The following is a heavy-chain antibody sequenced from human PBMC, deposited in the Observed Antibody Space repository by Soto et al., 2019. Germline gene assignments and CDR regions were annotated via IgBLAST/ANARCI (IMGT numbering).Heavy chain of an antibody. CDR3: ARGGCSSTSCYDY. Sequence: PSETLSLTCAVSGGSISSGGYSWSWIRQPPGKGLEWIGYIYHSGSTYYNTSLKSRVTISVDRSKNQFSLKLSSVTAADTAVYYCARGGCSSTSCYDYWGQGTLVTVSS. J-gene: IGHJ4*02. CDR1: GGSISSGGYS. D-gene: IGHD2-2*01. CDR2: IYHSGST. V-gene: IGHV4-30-2*01.